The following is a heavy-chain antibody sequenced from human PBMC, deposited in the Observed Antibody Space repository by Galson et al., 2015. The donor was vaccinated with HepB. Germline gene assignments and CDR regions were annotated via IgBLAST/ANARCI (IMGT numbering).Heavy chain of an antibody. CDR2: IYPGDSDT. J-gene: IGHJ3*02. V-gene: IGHV5-51*01. CDR1: GYSFTSYW. D-gene: IGHD2-2*01. Sequence: QSGAEVKKPGESLKISCKGSGYSFTSYWIGWVRQMPGKGLEWMGIIYPGDSDTRYSPSFQGQVTISADKSISTAYLQWSSLKASDTAMYYCARGALGKVHRYCSSTSCPGSDAFDIWGQGTMVTVSS. CDR3: ARGALGKVHRYCSSTSCPGSDAFDI.